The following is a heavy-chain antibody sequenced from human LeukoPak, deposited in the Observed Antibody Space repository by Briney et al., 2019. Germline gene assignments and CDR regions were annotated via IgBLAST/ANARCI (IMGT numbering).Heavy chain of an antibody. D-gene: IGHD3-10*01. CDR2: IINSGGTV. CDR3: ARVGRGVYGMDV. Sequence: AGGSLRLSCAASGFTFSIHGMNWVRQAPGKGLEWVSYIINSGGTVYYTDSVQGRFTISRDNARNSLFLQMNSLSDEDTAVYYCARVGRGVYGMDVWGQGTTVTVSS. V-gene: IGHV3-48*02. CDR1: GFTFSIHG. J-gene: IGHJ6*02.